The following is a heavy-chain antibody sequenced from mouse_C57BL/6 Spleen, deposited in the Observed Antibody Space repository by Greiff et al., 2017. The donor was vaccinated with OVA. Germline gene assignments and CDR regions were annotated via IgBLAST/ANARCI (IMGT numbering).Heavy chain of an antibody. CDR1: GYTFTDYY. CDR2: IYPGSGNT. D-gene: IGHD2-2*01. Sequence: QVQLQQSGAELVRPGASVKLSCKASGYTFTDYYINWVKQRPGQGLEWIARIYPGSGNTYYNEKFKGKATLTAEKSSSTAYMQLSSLTSEDSAVYFCARLGGYPFDYWGQGTTLTVSS. V-gene: IGHV1-76*01. CDR3: ARLGGYPFDY. J-gene: IGHJ2*01.